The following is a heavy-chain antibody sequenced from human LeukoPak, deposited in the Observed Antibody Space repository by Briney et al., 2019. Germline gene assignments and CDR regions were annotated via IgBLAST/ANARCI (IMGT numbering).Heavy chain of an antibody. J-gene: IGHJ3*02. D-gene: IGHD3-22*01. V-gene: IGHV1-18*01. CDR3: ARKGAPYDSSGYYAFDI. CDR1: GYTFTSYG. CDR2: ISIYNGNT. Sequence: ASVKVSCKASGYTFTSYGIIWVRQAPGQGLEWMGWISIYNGNTNYAQKIQGRVTMTTDTSTSTAYMELRSLRSDDTAVYYCARKGAPYDSSGYYAFDIWGQGTLVTVSS.